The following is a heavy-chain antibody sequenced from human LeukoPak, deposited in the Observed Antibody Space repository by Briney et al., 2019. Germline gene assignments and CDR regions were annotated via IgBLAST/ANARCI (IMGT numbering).Heavy chain of an antibody. J-gene: IGHJ4*02. V-gene: IGHV3-23*01. CDR2: IDDSGDGT. CDR1: GFTFRNYG. D-gene: IGHD6-6*01. CDR3: AKRVDYSSSSGGYFDD. Sequence: PGGSLRLSSAASGFTFRNYGMSWVRQAPGKGPEWVSAIDDSGDGTYYADSVKGRFTISRDNSRNTLYLQMNSLRVEDAAIYYRAKRVDYSSSSGGYFDDWGPGTLVTVSS.